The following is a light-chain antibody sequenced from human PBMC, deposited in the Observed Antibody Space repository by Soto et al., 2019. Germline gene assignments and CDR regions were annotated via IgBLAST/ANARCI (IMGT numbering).Light chain of an antibody. CDR1: QGIGRY. CDR3: HQRSNWPLT. CDR2: DAS. Sequence: EIVLTQSPGTLSLSPGESATLSCRASQGIGRYLAWFQQKPGQPPRLLIYDASTRATGIPGRFSGSGSGTDFTLTISSLEPEDFAVYYCHQRSNWPLTFGPGTKVDSK. V-gene: IGKV3-11*01. J-gene: IGKJ3*01.